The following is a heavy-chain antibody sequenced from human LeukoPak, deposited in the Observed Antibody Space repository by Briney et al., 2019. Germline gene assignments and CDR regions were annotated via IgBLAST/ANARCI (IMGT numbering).Heavy chain of an antibody. D-gene: IGHD2-21*01. Sequence: HSGGSLRLSCAASGFTFSSYWMSWVRQAPGKGLEWVANIKQDGSEKYYVDSVKGRFTISRDNAKNSLYLQMNSLRAEDTAVYYCARGVLWPGRLNYYMDVWGKGTTVTVSS. J-gene: IGHJ6*03. CDR3: ARGVLWPGRLNYYMDV. V-gene: IGHV3-7*01. CDR1: GFTFSSYW. CDR2: IKQDGSEK.